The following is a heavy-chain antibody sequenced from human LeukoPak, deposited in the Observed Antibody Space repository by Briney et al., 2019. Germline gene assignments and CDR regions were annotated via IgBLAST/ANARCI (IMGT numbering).Heavy chain of an antibody. D-gene: IGHD1-26*01. CDR2: IRYDGSNK. CDR1: GFIFSSYG. CDR3: ARDRGVGAPYYFDY. J-gene: IGHJ4*02. Sequence: GGSLRLSCAASGFIFSSYGMHWVRQAPGKGLEWVAFIRYDGSNKFYADSVKGRFTISRDNSKNTLYLQTNSLRAEDTAVYYCARDRGVGAPYYFDYWGQGTLVTVSS. V-gene: IGHV3-30*02.